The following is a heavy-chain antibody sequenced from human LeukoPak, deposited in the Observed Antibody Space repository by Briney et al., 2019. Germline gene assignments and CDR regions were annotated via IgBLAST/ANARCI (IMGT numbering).Heavy chain of an antibody. J-gene: IGHJ4*02. V-gene: IGHV4-61*01. CDR2: IYYSGST. CDR1: GGSVSSGSYY. CDR3: AREPVTTFYYFDY. Sequence: PSETLPLTCTVSGGSVSSGSYYWSWIRQPPGKGLEWIGYIYYSGSTNYNPSLKSRVTISVDTSKNQFSLKLSSVTAADTAVYYCAREPVTTFYYFDYWGQGTLVTVSS. D-gene: IGHD4-17*01.